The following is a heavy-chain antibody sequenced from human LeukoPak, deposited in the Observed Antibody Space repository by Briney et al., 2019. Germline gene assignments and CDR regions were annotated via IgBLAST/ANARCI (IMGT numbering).Heavy chain of an antibody. Sequence: PGGSLRLSCAASGFTISNYWMSWVRQAPGKGLEWVANIKQDGSEKYYVDSVKGRFTISRDNAKNSLYLQMNSLRAEDTAVYYCARDPINWGSGVFDYWGQGTLVTVSS. J-gene: IGHJ4*02. CDR1: GFTISNYW. CDR2: IKQDGSEK. D-gene: IGHD7-27*01. CDR3: ARDPINWGSGVFDY. V-gene: IGHV3-7*01.